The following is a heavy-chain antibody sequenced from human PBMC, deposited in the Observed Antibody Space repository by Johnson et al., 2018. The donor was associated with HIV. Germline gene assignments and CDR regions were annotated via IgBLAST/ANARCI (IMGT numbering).Heavy chain of an antibody. V-gene: IGHV3-7*05. Sequence: VQLVESGGGLVQPGGSLRLSCAASRFTFSCYWMTWVRQAPGKGLEWVANIKQDGTDMYYVDSVKGRFTISRDNAKNSLYLQMNSLRVEDTAVYYCARRGMVQGVINAFDIWGQGTMVTVSS. D-gene: IGHD3-10*01. CDR3: ARRGMVQGVINAFDI. CDR2: IKQDGTDM. CDR1: RFTFSCYW. J-gene: IGHJ3*02.